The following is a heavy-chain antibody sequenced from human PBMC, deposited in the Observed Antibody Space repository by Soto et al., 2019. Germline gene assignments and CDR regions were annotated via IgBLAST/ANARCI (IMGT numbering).Heavy chain of an antibody. CDR3: ARRYGYSFDY. CDR1: GGSISTYY. CDR2: VHYSGST. V-gene: IGHV4-59*08. D-gene: IGHD1-1*01. Sequence: SETLSLTCTVSGGSISTYYWAWIRQPPGKGLEWIGYVHYSGSTNYNPSLKSRVTISVDTSKNQFSLKLSSVTAADTAVYYCARRYGYSFDYWGQGTLVTVSS. J-gene: IGHJ4*02.